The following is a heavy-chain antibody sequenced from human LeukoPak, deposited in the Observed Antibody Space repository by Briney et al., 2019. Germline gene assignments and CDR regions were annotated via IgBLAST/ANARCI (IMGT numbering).Heavy chain of an antibody. D-gene: IGHD3-22*01. V-gene: IGHV4-59*08. CDR3: ARRMNYYDSSGSGTWFDP. J-gene: IGHJ5*02. CDR2: IFSSGST. CDR1: GGSISDYY. Sequence: SETLSLTCTVSGGSISDYYWSWIRQAPGKGLEWIGYIFSSGSTNYNASFKSRVTISVDTSKSQFSLKVNSVTAADTAVYYCARRMNYYDSSGSGTWFDPWGQGTLVTVSS.